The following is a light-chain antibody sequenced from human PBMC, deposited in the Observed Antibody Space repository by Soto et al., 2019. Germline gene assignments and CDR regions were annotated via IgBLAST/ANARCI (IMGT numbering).Light chain of an antibody. CDR3: QQTYMVPYT. Sequence: DIQMTQLPSSLSASAGERVTITCRASQSVSTYLSWYVQEPGSAPKLLIYGVSKLESGIAPRFTGSGLATEFTLTINSLQPEDFAVYFCQQTYMVPYTFGQGTKVEI. CDR2: GVS. V-gene: IGKV1-39*01. CDR1: QSVSTY. J-gene: IGKJ2*01.